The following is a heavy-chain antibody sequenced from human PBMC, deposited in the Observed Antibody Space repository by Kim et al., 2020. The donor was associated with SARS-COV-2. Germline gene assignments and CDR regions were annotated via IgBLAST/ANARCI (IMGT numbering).Heavy chain of an antibody. D-gene: IGHD3-16*01. CDR2: IYYSGST. V-gene: IGHV4-59*01. Sequence: SETLSLTCTVSGGSISSYYWNWIRQPPGKGLEWIGYIYYSGSTNYKPSLKSRVTIAVDTSKNQFSLKLSSVTAADTAMYYCARGGEGLDYWGPGTLVTVSS. CDR1: GGSISSYY. J-gene: IGHJ4*02. CDR3: ARGGEGLDY.